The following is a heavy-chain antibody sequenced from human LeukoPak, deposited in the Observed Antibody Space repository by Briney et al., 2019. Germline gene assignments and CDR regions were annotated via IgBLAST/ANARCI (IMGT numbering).Heavy chain of an antibody. CDR2: ISWSSGSI. CDR1: GFTFDDYA. V-gene: IGHV3-9*01. D-gene: IGHD3-22*01. Sequence: AGGSLRLSCAASGFTFDDYAMHWVRQAPGKGLEWVSGISWSSGSIGYADSVKGRFTISRDNAKNSLYLQMNSLRAEDTALYYCVGTGGDSSGYFDYWGQGTLVTVSS. CDR3: VGTGGDSSGYFDY. J-gene: IGHJ4*02.